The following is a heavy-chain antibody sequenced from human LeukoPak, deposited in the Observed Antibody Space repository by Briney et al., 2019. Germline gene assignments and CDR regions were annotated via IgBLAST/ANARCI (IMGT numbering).Heavy chain of an antibody. Sequence: ASVTVSFKVSGYTLTDLSIHWVRQAPGKGLEWLGGFDPEDGETVYAQKFQGRVTMTEDTSSDTAFMDLSSLRSEDTAIYYCATSPRVGATVFAFEYWGQGTLVTVSS. J-gene: IGHJ4*02. D-gene: IGHD1-26*01. CDR2: FDPEDGET. CDR3: ATSPRVGATVFAFEY. CDR1: GYTLTDLS. V-gene: IGHV1-24*01.